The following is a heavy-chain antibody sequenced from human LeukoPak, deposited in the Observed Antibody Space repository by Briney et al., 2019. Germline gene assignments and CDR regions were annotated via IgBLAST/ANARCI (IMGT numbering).Heavy chain of an antibody. D-gene: IGHD5-24*01. V-gene: IGHV1-2*02. J-gene: IGHJ6*03. CDR3: ASSVGYNKAGYYYYLDF. CDR1: GYTLTGSY. Sequence: ASLKVSCKASGYTLTGSYMHWVRQTPGQGLEWMGWINPNTGGTNDAQKFQGRVTMTWDTSISTAYMELSSLRSDDTAVYYCASSVGYNKAGYYYYLDFWGKGTTVTVSS. CDR2: INPNTGGT.